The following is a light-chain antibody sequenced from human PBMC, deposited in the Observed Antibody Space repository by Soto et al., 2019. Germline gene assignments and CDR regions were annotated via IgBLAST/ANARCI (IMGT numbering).Light chain of an antibody. CDR1: QIIMRKY. CDR2: DAS. J-gene: IGKJ1*01. V-gene: IGKV3-20*01. CDR3: QHYGGSSKT. Sequence: EIVLTQSPCTLSLSPGARAPLSCRGSQIIMRKYLAWYQQRFGQAPRLIIYDASRRATGIPDRFSGSGSGTDFTLTISGLEPEDFAVYFCQHYGGSSKTFGQGTKVDIK.